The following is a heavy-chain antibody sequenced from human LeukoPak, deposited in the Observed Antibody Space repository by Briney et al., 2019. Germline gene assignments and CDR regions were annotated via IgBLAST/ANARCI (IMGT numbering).Heavy chain of an antibody. V-gene: IGHV4-59*01. CDR1: GGSISGYY. J-gene: IGHJ4*02. CDR3: ARWHSHGRYFDY. CDR2: TSDSGGHT. Sequence: SETLSLTCTVSGGSISGYYWNWIRQPPGQGLEWIGYTSDSGGHTDYKPSLKSRVAISVDTSRNQFPLKLTSATAADTAVYYCARWHSHGRYFDYWGQGALVTVSS. D-gene: IGHD2-21*01.